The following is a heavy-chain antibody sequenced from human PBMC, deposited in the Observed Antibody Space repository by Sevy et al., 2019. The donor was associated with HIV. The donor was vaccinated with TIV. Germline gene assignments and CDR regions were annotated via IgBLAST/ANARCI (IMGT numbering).Heavy chain of an antibody. Sequence: SETLSLTCTVYGVSFSDYYWTWIRQPPREGLQWIGEVSHSGGTNYSPSLKSRLSMSLDTSKNQFSLTLSSVTAADTAVYYCAGGPLVSPEYCSGGSCPTIDYWGQGTLVTVSS. CDR1: GVSFSDYY. CDR2: VSHSGGT. V-gene: IGHV4-34*01. D-gene: IGHD2-15*01. J-gene: IGHJ4*02. CDR3: AGGPLVSPEYCSGGSCPTIDY.